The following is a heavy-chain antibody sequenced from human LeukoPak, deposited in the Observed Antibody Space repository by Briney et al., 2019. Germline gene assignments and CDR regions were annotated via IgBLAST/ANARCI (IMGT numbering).Heavy chain of an antibody. V-gene: IGHV4-34*01. CDR1: GGSFSGYY. Sequence: PSETLSLTCAAYGGSFSGYYWSWIRQPPGKGLEWIGEINHSGSTNYNPSLKSRVTISVDTSKNQFSLKLSSVTAADTAVYYCARGKAARRPGSLFDYWGQGTLVTVSS. J-gene: IGHJ4*02. CDR3: ARGKAARRPGSLFDY. CDR2: INHSGST. D-gene: IGHD6-6*01.